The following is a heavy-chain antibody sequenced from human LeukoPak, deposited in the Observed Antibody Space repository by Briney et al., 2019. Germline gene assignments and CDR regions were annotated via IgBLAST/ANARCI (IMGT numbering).Heavy chain of an antibody. J-gene: IGHJ5*02. CDR3: ARDPSVIVGATLSYCFDP. V-gene: IGHV1-2*02. CDR2: INPNSGGT. D-gene: IGHD1-26*01. CDR1: GYTFTGYY. Sequence: ASVKVSCKASGYTFTGYYMHWVRQAPGQGLEWMGWINPNSGGTNYAQKFQGRVTMTGDTSISTAYMELSRLRSDDTAVYYCARDPSVIVGATLSYCFDPWGQGTLVTVSS.